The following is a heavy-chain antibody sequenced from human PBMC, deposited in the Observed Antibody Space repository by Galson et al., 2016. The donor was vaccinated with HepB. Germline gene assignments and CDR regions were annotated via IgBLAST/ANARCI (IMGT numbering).Heavy chain of an antibody. V-gene: IGHV4-39*01. Sequence: SETLSLTCSVSGDSIRTNDHYWGWIRQPPGKGPEWIGSVYYSAITYYNTSLKSRLTISVDTSKSQFYLQLRSVTAADTSIYYCVRHAIVMLPVAVVHWGQGIMVTVSS. J-gene: IGHJ4*02. CDR2: VYYSAIT. D-gene: IGHD2-2*01. CDR3: VRHAIVMLPVAVVH. CDR1: GDSIRTNDHY.